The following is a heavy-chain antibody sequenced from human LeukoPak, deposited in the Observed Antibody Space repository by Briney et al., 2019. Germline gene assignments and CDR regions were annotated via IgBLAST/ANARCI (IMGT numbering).Heavy chain of an antibody. Sequence: PGESLKISCEASGYSFTNYWIGWVRQMPGKGLEWMGIIYPGDSDTRYRSSFQGQVTISADKSISIAYLQWSSLKAPDTAIYYCARLNNWFDSWGQGTLVTVSS. CDR2: IYPGDSDT. J-gene: IGHJ5*01. CDR1: GYSFTNYW. CDR3: ARLNNWFDS. V-gene: IGHV5-51*01.